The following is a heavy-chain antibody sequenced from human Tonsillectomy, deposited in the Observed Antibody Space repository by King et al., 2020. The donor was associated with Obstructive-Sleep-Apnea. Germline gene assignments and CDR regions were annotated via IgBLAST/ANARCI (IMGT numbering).Heavy chain of an antibody. Sequence: TLKESGPTVVKPTQTLTLTCSFSGFSLTTTGVGVGWIRQPPGKALEWLALIFRGDEQRSSPSLKSRLTITRDTSKKQVVLTMTNVDPVDTATYYCKRWASTSYVGLTHYYYGVEVWGEGTTVTVSS. D-gene: IGHD2-2*01. V-gene: IGHV2-5*02. J-gene: IGHJ6*04. CDR2: IFRGDEQ. CDR1: GFSLTTTGVG. CDR3: KRWASTSYVGLTHYYYGVEV.